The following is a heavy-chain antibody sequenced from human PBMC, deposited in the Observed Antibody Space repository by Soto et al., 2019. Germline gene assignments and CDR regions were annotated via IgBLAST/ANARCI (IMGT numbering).Heavy chain of an antibody. J-gene: IGHJ6*02. CDR2: ISYDGSNK. CDR3: AREVRVRGDFYYYGMDV. V-gene: IGHV3-30-3*01. Sequence: PGGSLRLSCAASGFTFSSYAMRWVRQAPGKGLEWVAVISYDGSNKYYADSVKGRFTISRDNSKNTLYLQMNSLRAEDTAVYYCAREVRVRGDFYYYGMDVWGQGTTVTVSS. D-gene: IGHD3-10*01. CDR1: GFTFSSYA.